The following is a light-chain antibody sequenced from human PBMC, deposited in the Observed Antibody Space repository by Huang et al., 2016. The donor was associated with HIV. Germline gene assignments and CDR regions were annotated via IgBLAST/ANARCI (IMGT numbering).Light chain of an antibody. V-gene: IGKV4-1*01. CDR3: QQYSSVPYT. J-gene: IGKJ2*01. CDR1: RSVLFPSNNKTF. CDR2: WSS. Sequence: DIVMTQSPDSLAVPLGERATINCTSSRSVLFPSNNKTFLALYQQKSGQPPKLLIYWSSTRESGVPDRFSGSGSGTVFTLTVANLQAEDVGVFYCQQYSSVPYTFGQGTKLEIK.